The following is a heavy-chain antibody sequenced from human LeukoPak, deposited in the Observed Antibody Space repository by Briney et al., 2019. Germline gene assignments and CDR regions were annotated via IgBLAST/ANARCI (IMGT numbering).Heavy chain of an antibody. CDR3: ARDRGATPGDWFDP. Sequence: SVKVSCKASGGTFSSYAISWVRQAPGQGLEWMGGIIPIFGTANYAQKFQGRVTITADESTSTAYTELSSLRSDDTAVYYCARDRGATPGDWFDPWGQGTLVTVSS. CDR2: IIPIFGTA. V-gene: IGHV1-69*13. J-gene: IGHJ5*02. D-gene: IGHD1-26*01. CDR1: GGTFSSYA.